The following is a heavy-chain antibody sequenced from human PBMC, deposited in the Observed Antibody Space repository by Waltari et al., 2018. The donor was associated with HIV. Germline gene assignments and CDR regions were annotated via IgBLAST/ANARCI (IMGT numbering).Heavy chain of an antibody. CDR3: ARGAYYYDSSVSSFGY. D-gene: IGHD3-22*01. CDR2: IIPIFGTA. CDR1: GGTFSSYP. J-gene: IGHJ4*02. V-gene: IGHV1-69*13. Sequence: QVQLVQSGAEVQKPGSSVQVSCKASGGTFSSYPISWVRRAPGHGLEWMGGIIPIFGTANYAQKFQGRVTITADESTSTAYMELSSLRSEDTAVYYCARGAYYYDSSVSSFGYWGQGTLVTVSS.